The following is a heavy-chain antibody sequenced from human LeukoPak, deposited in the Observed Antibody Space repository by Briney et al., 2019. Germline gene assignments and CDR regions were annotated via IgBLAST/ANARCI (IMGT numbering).Heavy chain of an antibody. CDR1: GYSFTSYW. D-gene: IGHD5-18*01. CDR3: ARRGYSYGYLRSFDY. V-gene: IGHV5-51*01. CDR2: IYPGDSDT. Sequence: GESLKISCKGSGYSFTSYWIGWVRRMPGKGLEWMGIIYPGDSDTRYSPSFQGQVTISADKSISTAYLQWSSLKASDTALYYCARRGYSYGYLRSFDYWGQGTLVTVSS. J-gene: IGHJ4*02.